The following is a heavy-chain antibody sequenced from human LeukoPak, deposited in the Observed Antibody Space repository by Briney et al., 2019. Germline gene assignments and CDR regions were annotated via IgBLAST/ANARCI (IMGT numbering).Heavy chain of an antibody. CDR2: IKQDGNEK. CDR3: AKEGAYPIITYDS. Sequence: PGVSLRLSCAASGFTFSSYWMNWVRQAPGKGLEWVANIKQDGNEKHYEDSVKGRFSISRDNAKNSLYLQMDSLRAEDTAVYYCAKEGAYPIITYDSWGQGALVTVSS. CDR1: GFTFSSYW. J-gene: IGHJ5*01. D-gene: IGHD3-10*01. V-gene: IGHV3-7*01.